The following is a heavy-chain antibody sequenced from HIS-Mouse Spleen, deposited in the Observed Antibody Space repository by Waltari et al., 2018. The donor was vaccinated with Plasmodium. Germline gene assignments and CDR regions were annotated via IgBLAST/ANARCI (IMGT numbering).Heavy chain of an antibody. D-gene: IGHD3-3*01. CDR3: ARVAIWTITIFGVVDY. CDR2: IYYSGRT. CDR1: GGSISSSSYY. J-gene: IGHJ4*02. V-gene: IGHV4-39*07. Sequence: QLQLQESGPGLVKPSETLSLTCTVSGGSISSSSYYWGWIRQPPGKGLEWIGRIYYSGRTDYNPYRKSRVTISVDTSKNQFSLKLSSVTAADTAVYYCARVAIWTITIFGVVDYWGQGTLVTVSS.